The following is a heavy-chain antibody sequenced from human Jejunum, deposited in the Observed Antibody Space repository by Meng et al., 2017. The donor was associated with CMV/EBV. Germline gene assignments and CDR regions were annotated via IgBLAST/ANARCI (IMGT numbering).Heavy chain of an antibody. D-gene: IGHD2-15*01. CDR1: FSFSASA. CDR2: MLYDGSGE. CDR3: VRERYCSGATCAYFDY. J-gene: IGHJ4*02. Sequence: FSFSASAMHWVRQAPGKGPEWVTRMLYDGSGEYYGDAVKGRFTISRDNSKNTLYLQMNHLRPEDTAIYYCVRERYCSGATCAYFDYWGQGTLVTVSS. V-gene: IGHV3-30-3*01.